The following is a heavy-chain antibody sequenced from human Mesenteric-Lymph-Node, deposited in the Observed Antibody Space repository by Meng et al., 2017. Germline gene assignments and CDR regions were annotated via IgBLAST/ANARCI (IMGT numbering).Heavy chain of an antibody. D-gene: IGHD4-11*01. CDR3: AREAYYNDYSDVRVAFDI. V-gene: IGHV3-48*03. Sequence: GESLKISCAASGFTFSYYQMIWARQAPGRGLEWLSYISSRSDIIYYADSVKGRFTISRDNTQNSLYLQMNSLRAEDTAVYYCAREAYYNDYSDVRVAFDIWGQGTMVTVSS. J-gene: IGHJ3*02. CDR2: ISSRSDII. CDR1: GFTFSYYQ.